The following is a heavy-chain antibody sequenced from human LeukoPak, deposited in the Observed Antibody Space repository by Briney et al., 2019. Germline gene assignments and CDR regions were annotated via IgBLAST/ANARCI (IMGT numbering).Heavy chain of an antibody. CDR1: GYSFTSYW. CDR2: IYPGDSDT. J-gene: IGHJ4*02. CDR3: ARGDDSSGYYLGQLDY. V-gene: IGHV5-51*01. Sequence: GESLKISCKGSGYSFTSYWIGWVRQMPGKGLEWMGIIYPGDSDTRYSPSFQGQVTISADKSISTAYLQWSSLKASDTAMYYCARGDDSSGYYLGQLDYWGQGTLVTVSS. D-gene: IGHD3-22*01.